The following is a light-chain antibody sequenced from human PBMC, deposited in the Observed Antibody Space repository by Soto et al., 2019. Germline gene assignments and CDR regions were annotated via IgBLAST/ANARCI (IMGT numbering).Light chain of an antibody. J-gene: IGKJ1*01. CDR1: QSLLHSNGNIY. CDR2: LGS. CDR3: MQAIQAPRT. V-gene: IGKV2-28*01. Sequence: DIVLTQSPLSLPVTPGEPASISCRSSQSLLHSNGNIYLDWYLQKPGQSPQLLIYLGSIRASGDPDRFSGSGSGTDFTLKITRVVAEDVGVYYCMQAIQAPRTFGLGTKVDIK.